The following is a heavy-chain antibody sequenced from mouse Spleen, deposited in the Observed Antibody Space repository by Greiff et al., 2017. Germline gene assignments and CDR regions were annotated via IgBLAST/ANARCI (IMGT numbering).Heavy chain of an antibody. Sequence: EVKLVESGGGLVKLGGSLKLSCAASGFTFSSYYMSWVRQTPEKRLEWVATISSGGGSTYYPDSVKGRFTISRDNAKNTLYLQMSSLNSEDTAVYYCAREGYGTFDYWGQGTTLTVSS. CDR2: ISSGGGST. D-gene: IGHD2-10*02. CDR1: GFTFSSYY. CDR3: AREGYGTFDY. J-gene: IGHJ2*01. V-gene: IGHV5-6-4*01.